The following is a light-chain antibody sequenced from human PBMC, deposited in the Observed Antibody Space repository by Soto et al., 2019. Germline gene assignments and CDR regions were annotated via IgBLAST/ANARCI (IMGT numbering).Light chain of an antibody. CDR1: STDFVGYNR. Sequence: QSALAQPPSVSGSPGQSVTISCTGTSTDFVGYNRVSWYQQPPGTAPKLMIYEVSKRHSGVPDRFSGSKSGNTASLTISGLQAADEADYYCSLYTSENAYVFGNGTKVTVL. J-gene: IGLJ1*01. V-gene: IGLV2-18*01. CDR2: EVS. CDR3: SLYTSENAYV.